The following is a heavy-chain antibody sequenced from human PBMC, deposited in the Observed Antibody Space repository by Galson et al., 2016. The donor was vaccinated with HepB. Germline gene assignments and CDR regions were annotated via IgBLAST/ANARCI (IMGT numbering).Heavy chain of an antibody. CDR1: GFTFTSNW. V-gene: IGHV3-7*01. CDR3: ARGTGMDG. CDR2: INRDGDEK. J-gene: IGHJ6*02. Sequence: SLRLSCAASGFTFTSNWMNWFRQAPGKGLEWVASINRDGDEKYYVDFVKGRFTISRDNAKNSLYLQMNSLRVEDTAVYYCARGTGMDGWGQGTTVTVSS.